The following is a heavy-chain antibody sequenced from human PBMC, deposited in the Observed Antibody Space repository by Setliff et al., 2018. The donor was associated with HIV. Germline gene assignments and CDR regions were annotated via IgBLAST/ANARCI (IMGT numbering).Heavy chain of an antibody. CDR1: GASFTDYY. J-gene: IGHJ5*02. V-gene: IGHV4-34*01. CDR3: ASRVYYYDSNNFLREEGFDP. Sequence: PSETLSLTCAFYGASFTDYYWNWIRQPPGKGLEWIGEIHHTGHINYNPSFKSRVTMSLDMSTNQFSLNLTSVTAADTAVYYCASRVYYYDSNNFLREEGFDPWGQRTLVTVSS. CDR2: IHHTGHI. D-gene: IGHD3-22*01.